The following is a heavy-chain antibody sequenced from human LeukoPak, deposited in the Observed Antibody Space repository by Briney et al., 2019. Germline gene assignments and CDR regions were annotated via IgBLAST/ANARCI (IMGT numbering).Heavy chain of an antibody. CDR2: ISSSSSTI. CDR3: ARLYSSSEY. V-gene: IGHV3-48*01. CDR1: VFTFSSYS. D-gene: IGHD6-6*01. J-gene: IGHJ4*02. Sequence: PGGSLRLSCAASVFTFSSYSMNWVRHAPWKGLEWVSYISSSSSTIYYADSVKGRFTISRDNAKNSLYLQMNSLRAEDTAVYYCARLYSSSEYWGQGTLVTVSS.